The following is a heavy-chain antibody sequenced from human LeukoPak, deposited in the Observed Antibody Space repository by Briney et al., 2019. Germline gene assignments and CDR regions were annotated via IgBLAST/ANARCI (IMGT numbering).Heavy chain of an antibody. V-gene: IGHV3-7*02. Sequence: PGGSLRLSCAPSGFTFSGYWMSWVRQAPGKGLEWVANIKSDGSEKYYVDSVKGRFTISRDNAKNSLYLQMNSLRAEDTAVYYCARVIIVGATGIWGQGTMVTVSS. D-gene: IGHD1-26*01. CDR2: IKSDGSEK. CDR1: GFTFSGYW. CDR3: ARVIIVGATGI. J-gene: IGHJ3*02.